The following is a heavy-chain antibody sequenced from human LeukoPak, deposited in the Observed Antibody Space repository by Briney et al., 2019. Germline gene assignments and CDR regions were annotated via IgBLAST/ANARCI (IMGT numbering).Heavy chain of an antibody. J-gene: IGHJ5*02. CDR2: ISGSGGST. D-gene: IGHD3-10*01. CDR3: AKGKNGTCYLNWFDP. Sequence: GGSLRLSCAASGFTFSSYAMTWMRQAPGKGLEWVSTISGSGGSTYYADSVKGRFTISRDNSKNTLYLQMNSLRADDTAVYCCAKGKNGTCYLNWFDPWGEGTLVTVSS. V-gene: IGHV3-23*01. CDR1: GFTFSSYA.